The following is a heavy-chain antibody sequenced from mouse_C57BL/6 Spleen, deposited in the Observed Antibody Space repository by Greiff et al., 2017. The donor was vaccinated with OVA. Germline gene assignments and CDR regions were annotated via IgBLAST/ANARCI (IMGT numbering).Heavy chain of an antibody. CDR1: GFNIKDYY. Sequence: EVQRVESGAELVKPGASVKLSCTASGFNIKDYYMHWVKQRTEQGLEWIGRIDPEDGETKYAPKFQGKATITADTSSNTAYLQLSSLTSEDTAVYYCARSGITTVVATGEFAYWGQGTLVTVSA. CDR3: ARSGITTVVATGEFAY. J-gene: IGHJ3*01. V-gene: IGHV14-2*01. CDR2: IDPEDGET. D-gene: IGHD1-1*01.